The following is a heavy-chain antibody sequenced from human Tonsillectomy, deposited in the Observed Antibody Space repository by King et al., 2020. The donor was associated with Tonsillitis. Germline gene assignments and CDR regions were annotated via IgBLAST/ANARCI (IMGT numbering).Heavy chain of an antibody. CDR2: ISGSSYST. D-gene: IGHD6-19*01. J-gene: IGHJ4*02. Sequence: DVQLVESGGGLVRPGGSLRLSCAASGFTFSSYAMGWVRQAPGKGLEWVSTISGSSYSTYYPDSVKGRFTISRDNSNHTLYLQMHSLRPEDTALYYCAKLPHSSGWSSPFDYWGQGTLVTVSS. CDR1: GFTFSSYA. CDR3: AKLPHSSGWSSPFDY. V-gene: IGHV3-23*04.